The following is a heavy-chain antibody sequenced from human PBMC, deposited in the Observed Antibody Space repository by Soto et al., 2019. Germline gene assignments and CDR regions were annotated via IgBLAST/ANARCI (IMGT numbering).Heavy chain of an antibody. V-gene: IGHV4-31*03. J-gene: IGHJ3*02. D-gene: IGHD2-2*01. CDR1: GGSISSGGYY. Sequence: PSDTLSLTCTVSGGSISSGGYYWSWIRQHPGKGLEWFGFIFYSGTTYYKPSLKSRVTISIDTSKNQFSLKLSSVTAADTAVYYCARTPSHVCGSTSCHAFDIWGQGTMVTVSS. CDR2: IFYSGTT. CDR3: ARTPSHVCGSTSCHAFDI.